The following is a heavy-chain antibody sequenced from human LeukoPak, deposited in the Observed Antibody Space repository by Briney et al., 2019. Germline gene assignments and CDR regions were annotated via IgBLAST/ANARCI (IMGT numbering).Heavy chain of an antibody. CDR1: GFTFSSYG. CDR2: ISYDGSNK. CDR3: ARAPEWLIFDY. V-gene: IGHV3-30*03. J-gene: IGHJ4*02. D-gene: IGHD6-19*01. Sequence: GRSLRLSCAASGFTFSSYGMHWVRQAPGKGLEWVAVISYDGSNKYYADSVKGRFTISRDNSKNTLYLQMNSLRAEDTAVYYCARAPEWLIFDYWGQGTLVTVSS.